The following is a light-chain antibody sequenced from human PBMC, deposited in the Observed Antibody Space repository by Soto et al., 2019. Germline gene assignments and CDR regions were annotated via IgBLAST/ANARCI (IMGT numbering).Light chain of an antibody. J-gene: IGLJ3*02. CDR1: SSNIGSNS. CDR2: SNN. CDR3: AAWDDSLNGPV. V-gene: IGLV1-44*01. Sequence: QAVVTQPPSASGTPGQRVTISCSGSSSNIGSNSVNWYQQLPGTAPKVLMYSNNQRPSGVPDRFSGSKSGTSASLVISGLQSEDEADYYCAAWDDSLNGPVFGGGTKLTVL.